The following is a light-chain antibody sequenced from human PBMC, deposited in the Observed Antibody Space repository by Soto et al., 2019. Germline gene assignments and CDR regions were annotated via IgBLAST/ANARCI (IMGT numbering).Light chain of an antibody. Sequence: EIVLTQSPGTLCLSQGERATLSCRAIQSVSSSYFAWYQQKPGQAPRLLIYGASSRATGIPDRFSGSGSGTDFTLTISRLEPEDFAVYYCQQYGSSPPVTFGQGTRLEIK. V-gene: IGKV3-20*01. CDR3: QQYGSSPPVT. CDR2: GAS. J-gene: IGKJ5*01. CDR1: QSVSSSY.